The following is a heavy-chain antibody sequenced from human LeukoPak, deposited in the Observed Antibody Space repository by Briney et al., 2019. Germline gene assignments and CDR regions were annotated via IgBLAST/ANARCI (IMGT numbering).Heavy chain of an antibody. V-gene: IGHV4-39*07. D-gene: IGHD6-6*01. J-gene: IGHJ5*02. Sequence: PSETLSLTCTVSGGSMSSNNYYWGWIRQPPGKGLEWIGSIYYAGSTYYNPSLKSRVTISVDTSKNQFSLKLSSVTAADTAVYYCARVGLAAREFVHWFDPWGQGTLVTVSS. CDR1: GGSMSSNNYY. CDR3: ARVGLAAREFVHWFDP. CDR2: IYYAGST.